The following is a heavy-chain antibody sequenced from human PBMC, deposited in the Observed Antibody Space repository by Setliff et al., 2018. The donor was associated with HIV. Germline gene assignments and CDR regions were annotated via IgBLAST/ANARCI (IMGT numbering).Heavy chain of an antibody. CDR2: IYYSGST. CDR3: ARYTRIGLEAFDI. V-gene: IGHV4-30-4*08. CDR1: GASISSGDYY. D-gene: IGHD1-20*01. J-gene: IGHJ3*02. Sequence: SETLSLTCTVSGASISSGDYYWSWIRQPPGKDLEWMGYIYYSGSTYYNPSLKGRVSISTGTSKNQFSLRLTSVTAADTALYYCARYTRIGLEAFDIWGPGTMVTVSS.